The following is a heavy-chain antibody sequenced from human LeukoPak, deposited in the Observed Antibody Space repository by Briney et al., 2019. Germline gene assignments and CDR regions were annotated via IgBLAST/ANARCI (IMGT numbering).Heavy chain of an antibody. Sequence: PSETLSLTCAVYGGSFSGYYWSWIRQPPGRGLERIGEINHSGSTNYNPSLKSRVTISVDTSKNQFSLKVNSVTAADTAVYYCARGRGYNSFDYWGQGTLVTVSS. CDR2: INHSGST. J-gene: IGHJ4*02. CDR1: GGSFSGYY. D-gene: IGHD5-24*01. CDR3: ARGRGYNSFDY. V-gene: IGHV4-34*01.